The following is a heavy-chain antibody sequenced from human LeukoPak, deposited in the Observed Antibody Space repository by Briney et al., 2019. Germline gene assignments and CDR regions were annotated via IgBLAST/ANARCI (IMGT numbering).Heavy chain of an antibody. CDR1: GFIFSVYT. CDR2: LRRGTNNM. V-gene: IGHV3-48*01. CDR3: VRDRDWAFDY. J-gene: IGHJ4*02. D-gene: IGHD3/OR15-3a*01. Sequence: GGSLRLSCAASGFIFSVYTMNWVRQAPGKGLEWISYLRRGTNNMYYADSVKGRFTISRDNAKNSLYLQMSSLRAEDTAVYYCVRDRDWAFDYWGQGTLVTVTS.